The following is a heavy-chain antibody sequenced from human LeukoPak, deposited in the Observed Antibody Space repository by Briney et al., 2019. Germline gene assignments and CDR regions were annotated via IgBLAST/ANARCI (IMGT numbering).Heavy chain of an antibody. Sequence: SLRLSCAASGFTXSSXAMSWXRQAPGKGLVWVSXINSDGSATAYADSVKGRFTISRDNAENTLYLQMNSLRAEDTAVYYCARGTAGYHSSYFDYWGQGTLVTVSS. CDR1: GFTXSSXA. D-gene: IGHD3-16*02. V-gene: IGHV3-74*01. CDR3: ARGTAGYHSSYFDY. J-gene: IGHJ4*02. CDR2: INSDGSAT.